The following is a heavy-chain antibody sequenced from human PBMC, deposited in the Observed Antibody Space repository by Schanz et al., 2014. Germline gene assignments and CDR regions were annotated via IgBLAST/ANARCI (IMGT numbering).Heavy chain of an antibody. Sequence: QVLQVQSGSELKKPGTSVKVSCKASGYTTFTDYYIHWVRQAPGQGLEWMGWINPNSGDTNYAQKFQGWVTMTRDTSISTAYMEVSRLKSDDTAVYYCARLSVAGRPHVNYWYFDLWGRGTLXTVSS. D-gene: IGHD6-19*01. J-gene: IGHJ2*01. CDR3: ARLSVAGRPHVNYWYFDL. V-gene: IGHV1-2*04. CDR2: INPNSGDT. CDR1: GYTTFTDYY.